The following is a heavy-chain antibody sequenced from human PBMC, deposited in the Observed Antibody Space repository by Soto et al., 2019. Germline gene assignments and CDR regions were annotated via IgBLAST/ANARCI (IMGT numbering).Heavy chain of an antibody. CDR3: ARDFNSIFDDFADMRWNFDP. CDR1: GGSINNYY. V-gene: IGHV4-4*07. CDR2: VFTTGTT. D-gene: IGHD3-3*02. J-gene: IGHJ5*02. Sequence: SETLSLTCSVTGGSINNYYWSWVRQSAGKGLEWIGRVFTTGTTDYNPSLKGRVTISVGTSKNQFSLSLRSVTAADTAIYYCARDFNSIFDDFADMRWNFDPWGQGTLVTVSS.